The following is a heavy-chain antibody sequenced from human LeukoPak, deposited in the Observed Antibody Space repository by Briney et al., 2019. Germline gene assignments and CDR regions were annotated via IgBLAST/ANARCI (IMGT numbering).Heavy chain of an antibody. CDR2: IYQSGST. J-gene: IGHJ4*02. CDR1: GYSIRTGYC. V-gene: IGHV4-38-2*02. D-gene: IGHD6-19*01. CDR3: ARDTGIAVAGMADY. Sequence: PSETLSLTCAVSGYSIRTGYCWGWIRQPPGKGLEWIGSIYQSGSTNYNPSLKSRVTISVDPSRNQFSLNLRFVTAADTAVYYCARDTGIAVAGMADYWGQGTLVTVSS.